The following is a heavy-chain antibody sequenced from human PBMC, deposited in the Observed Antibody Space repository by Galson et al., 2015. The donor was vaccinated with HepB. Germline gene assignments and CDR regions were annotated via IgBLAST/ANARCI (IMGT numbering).Heavy chain of an antibody. D-gene: IGHD3-3*01. V-gene: IGHV4-59*01. Sequence: ETLSLTCTVSGGSISSYYWSWIRQPPGKGLEWIGYIYYSGSTNYNPSLKSRVTISVDTSKNQFSLKLSSVTAADTAVYYCARAGLLYLDAFDIWGQGTMVTVSS. CDR2: IYYSGST. CDR3: ARAGLLYLDAFDI. J-gene: IGHJ3*02. CDR1: GGSISSYY.